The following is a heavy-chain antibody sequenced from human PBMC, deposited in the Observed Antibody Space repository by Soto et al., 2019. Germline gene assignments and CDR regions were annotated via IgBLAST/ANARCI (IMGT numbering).Heavy chain of an antibody. Sequence: TSETLSLTCAVYGGSFSGYYLTSIRQPPGTGLEWIGEINHSGSTNYNPSLKSRVTISVDTSKNQFSLELTSVTAADTAVYYCARDKITGLFDYWGQGTLVTVSS. J-gene: IGHJ4*02. D-gene: IGHD2-8*02. CDR3: ARDKITGLFDY. CDR2: INHSGST. CDR1: GGSFSGYY. V-gene: IGHV4-34*01.